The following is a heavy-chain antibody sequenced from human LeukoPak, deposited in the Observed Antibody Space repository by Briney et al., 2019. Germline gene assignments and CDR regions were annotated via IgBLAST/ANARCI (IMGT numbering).Heavy chain of an antibody. CDR1: GYTFTGYY. CDR3: AVNCSSTTCYEGYYYYGMDV. Sequence: ASVKVSCKASGYTFTGYYMHWVRQAPGQGLEWMGWINPNSGGTNYAQKFQGRVTMTRDTSISTAYMELSRLRSDDTAVYYCAVNCSSTTCYEGYYYYGMDVWGQGTTVTVSS. D-gene: IGHD2-2*01. V-gene: IGHV1-2*02. CDR2: INPNSGGT. J-gene: IGHJ6*02.